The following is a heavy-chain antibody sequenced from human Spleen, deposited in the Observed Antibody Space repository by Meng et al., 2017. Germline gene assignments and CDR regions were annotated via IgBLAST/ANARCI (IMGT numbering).Heavy chain of an antibody. J-gene: IGHJ4*02. D-gene: IGHD3-10*01. V-gene: IGHV3-21*01. Sequence: GESLKISCAASGFTFSSYSMNWVRQAPGKGLEWVSTISSNPNYIYYADSVKGRFTISRDNAKNSLYLQLNSLRAEDTAVYYCARAMIRGIIIDYWGQGTLVTVSS. CDR1: GFTFSSYS. CDR2: ISSNPNYI. CDR3: ARAMIRGIIIDY.